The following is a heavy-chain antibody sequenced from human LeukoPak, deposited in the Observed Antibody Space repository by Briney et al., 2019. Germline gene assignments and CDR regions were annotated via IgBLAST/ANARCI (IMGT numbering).Heavy chain of an antibody. V-gene: IGHV4-59*01. J-gene: IGHJ3*01. D-gene: IGHD6-19*01. Sequence: SETLSLTCTVSGGSISSYYWSWVRQPPGKGLEWIGYIYYSGSTNYNPSLKSRVTISVDTSKNQFSLKLSSVTAADTAVYYCARGGRFSSENWGQGTMVSVSS. CDR3: ARGGRFSSEN. CDR1: GGSISSYY. CDR2: IYYSGST.